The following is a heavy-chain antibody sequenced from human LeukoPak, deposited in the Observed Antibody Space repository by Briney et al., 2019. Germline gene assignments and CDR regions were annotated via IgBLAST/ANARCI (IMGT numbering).Heavy chain of an antibody. Sequence: SETLSLTCTVSGGSISSGGYYWSWIRQHPGKGLEWIGYIYYSGSTYYNPSLKSRVTISVDTSKNQFSLKLSSVTAADTAVYFCARRIGVATTLDYWGQGTLVTVSS. CDR3: ARRIGVATTLDY. J-gene: IGHJ4*02. CDR2: IYYSGST. V-gene: IGHV4-31*03. CDR1: GGSISSGGYY. D-gene: IGHD6-19*01.